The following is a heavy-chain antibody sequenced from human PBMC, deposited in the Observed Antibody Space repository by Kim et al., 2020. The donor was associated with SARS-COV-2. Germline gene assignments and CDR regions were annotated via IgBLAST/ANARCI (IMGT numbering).Heavy chain of an antibody. J-gene: IGHJ5*02. V-gene: IGHV1-18*04. Sequence: ASVKVSCKASGYTFTSYGISWVRQAPGQGLEWMGWISAYNGNTNYAQKLQGRVTMTTDTSTSTAYMELRSLRSDDTAVYYCARDPITMVRGVIMFPGSGWFDPWGQGTLVTVSS. CDR3: ARDPITMVRGVIMFPGSGWFDP. CDR1: GYTFTSYG. D-gene: IGHD3-10*01. CDR2: ISAYNGNT.